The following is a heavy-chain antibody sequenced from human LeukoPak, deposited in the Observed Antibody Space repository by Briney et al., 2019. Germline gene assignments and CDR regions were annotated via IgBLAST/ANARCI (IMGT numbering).Heavy chain of an antibody. CDR1: GGSISSYY. CDR2: IYYSGST. V-gene: IGHV4-59*01. CDR3: ARDGAHKNYYYSYYYMDV. J-gene: IGHJ6*03. Sequence: SETLSLTCTVSGGSISSYYWNWIRQPPGKGLEWIGYIYYSGSTNYNPSLKSRVTISLDTSKNQFSLKLSSVTAADTAVYYCARDGAHKNYYYSYYYMDVWGKGTTVTVSS. D-gene: IGHD3-16*01.